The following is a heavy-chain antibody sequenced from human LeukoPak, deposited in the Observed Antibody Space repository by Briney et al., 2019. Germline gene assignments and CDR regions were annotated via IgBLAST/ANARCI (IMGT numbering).Heavy chain of an antibody. D-gene: IGHD3-9*01. J-gene: IGHJ6*02. CDR1: GFTFNNYG. CDR3: SREYFDWSRNYYYGMDV. Sequence: PGRSLRLSCAASGFTFNNYGMHWVRQAPGKGLEWMALIWYDGSNKYCADSVKGRFTISRDNSKNTLYLQMNSLRAEDTAVYYCSREYFDWSRNYYYGMDVWGQGTTVTVSS. V-gene: IGHV3-33*01. CDR2: IWYDGSNK.